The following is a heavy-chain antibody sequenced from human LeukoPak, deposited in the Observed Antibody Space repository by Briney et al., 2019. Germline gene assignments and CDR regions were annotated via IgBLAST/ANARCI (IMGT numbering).Heavy chain of an antibody. Sequence: GGSLRLSCAASGFTFSSYWMSWVRQAPGKGLEWVANIKQDGSEKYYVDSVKGRFTISRDNAKNSLYLQMNSLRAEDTAVYYCARDDERGYRKPLDYWGQGTLVTVSS. CDR1: GFTFSSYW. V-gene: IGHV3-7*01. J-gene: IGHJ4*02. CDR3: ARDDERGYRKPLDY. D-gene: IGHD6-13*01. CDR2: IKQDGSEK.